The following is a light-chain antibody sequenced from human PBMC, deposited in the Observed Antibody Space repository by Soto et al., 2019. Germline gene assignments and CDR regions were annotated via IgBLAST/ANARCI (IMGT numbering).Light chain of an antibody. V-gene: IGKV1-33*01. Sequence: DIPMTQSPSALSASVGDRVTITCQASQVISDVLKWYQQQPGKAPKVLIYDASKLQTGVPSRFSGRGSGKDFTFTISSLQPDDSGTYYCQQFYDLPITFGQGTRLEIK. CDR1: QVISDV. CDR2: DAS. CDR3: QQFYDLPIT. J-gene: IGKJ5*01.